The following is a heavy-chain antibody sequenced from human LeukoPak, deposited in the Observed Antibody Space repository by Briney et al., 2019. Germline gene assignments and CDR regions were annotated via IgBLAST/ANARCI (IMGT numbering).Heavy chain of an antibody. CDR2: IYPGDSDT. Sequence: GESLKISCKGSGYSFTSYWIGWVRQMPGKGLEWMGIIYPGDSDTRYSPSFQGQVTISADKSISTAYLQRSSLKASDTAIYYCARMGWDCSITCCYLGRFDPWGQGTPVTVSS. J-gene: IGHJ5*02. V-gene: IGHV5-51*01. CDR1: GYSFTSYW. D-gene: IGHD2-2*01. CDR3: ARMGWDCSITCCYLGRFDP.